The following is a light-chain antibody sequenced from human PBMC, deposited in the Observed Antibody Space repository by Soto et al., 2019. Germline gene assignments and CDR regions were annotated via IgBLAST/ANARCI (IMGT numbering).Light chain of an antibody. Sequence: QSLLPQRASGCDYHGQSFTISCTGTSSDVGAYDYVSWYQQHPGKAPKLMIYEINKRPSGVPDRFSGSKSGNTASLTVSGLQAEDEDDYYCSSFAGSNNCPYVFGTGTKVTVL. CDR3: SSFAGSNNCPYV. J-gene: IGLJ1*01. V-gene: IGLV2-8*01. CDR1: SSDVGAYDY. CDR2: EIN.